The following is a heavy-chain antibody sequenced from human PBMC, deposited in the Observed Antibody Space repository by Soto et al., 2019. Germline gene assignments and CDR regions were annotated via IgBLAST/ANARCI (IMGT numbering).Heavy chain of an antibody. D-gene: IGHD6-19*01. V-gene: IGHV4-4*07. CDR2: VYTTGAT. CDR1: GDSFSGYY. J-gene: IGHJ5*02. Sequence: PSETLSLTCSVSGDSFSGYYWSWLRPPAGKGLEWIGRVYTTGATNYNPSLTSRVTVSVDTSRNQFSLKLRFVTAADTAVYYCARESAEAVGDGYWCDPWGQGILVTVSS. CDR3: ARESAEAVGDGYWCDP.